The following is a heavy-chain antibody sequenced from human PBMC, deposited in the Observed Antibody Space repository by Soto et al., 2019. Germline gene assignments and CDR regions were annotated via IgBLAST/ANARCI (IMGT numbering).Heavy chain of an antibody. D-gene: IGHD2-21*01. V-gene: IGHV3-30*18. Sequence: GGSLRLSCAASGFTFSNYGIHWVRQAPGKGLEWVAVISHDGNKEYYADSVKGRFTVSRDNSKKTVYLQMNSLRAEDTAMYYCAKGAPPIRILWGFDLWGTGNLVTVYS. J-gene: IGHJ4*02. CDR3: AKGAPPIRILWGFDL. CDR2: ISHDGNKE. CDR1: GFTFSNYG.